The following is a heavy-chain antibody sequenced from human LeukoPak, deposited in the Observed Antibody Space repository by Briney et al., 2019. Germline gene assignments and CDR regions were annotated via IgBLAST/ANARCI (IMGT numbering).Heavy chain of an antibody. CDR1: GFTFSSFS. CDR3: AGDNSPAIAAAGHDY. Sequence: KPGGSLRLSCAASGFTFSSFSMNWVRQAPGKGLEWVSSISSSSSYIYYADSVKGRFTISRDNAKNSLYLQMNSLRAEDTAVYYCAGDNSPAIAAAGHDYWGQGTLVTVSS. D-gene: IGHD6-13*01. CDR2: ISSSSSYI. V-gene: IGHV3-21*01. J-gene: IGHJ4*02.